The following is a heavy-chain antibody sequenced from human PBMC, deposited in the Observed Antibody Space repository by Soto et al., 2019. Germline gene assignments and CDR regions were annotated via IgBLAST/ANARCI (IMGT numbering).Heavy chain of an antibody. Sequence: PSAALCLTWAGFGGTFRGYYWSWSRQPPGKGPEWIGESNHSGSTNYNPSLKSRVSISVDTSKNQFSLKLSSVTAADAAVDDCERVSGMYHYGLHVWGQRTTVPV. CDR1: GGTFRGYY. J-gene: IGHJ6*02. V-gene: IGHV4-34*01. CDR2: SNHSGST. CDR3: ERVSGMYHYGLHV. D-gene: IGHD3-10*01.